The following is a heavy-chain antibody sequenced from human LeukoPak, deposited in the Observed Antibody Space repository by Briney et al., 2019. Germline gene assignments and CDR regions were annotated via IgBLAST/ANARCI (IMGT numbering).Heavy chain of an antibody. CDR2: IYSDNT. Sequence: GESLRLSCAASGFTFDKAWMSWVRQAPGKGLEWVSFIYSDNTHYSDSVKGRFTISRDNSKNTLYLQMNSLRAEDTAVYYCARRAGAYSHPYDYWGQGTLVTVSS. V-gene: IGHV3-53*01. CDR1: GFTFDKAW. CDR3: ARRAGAYSHPYDY. D-gene: IGHD4/OR15-4a*01. J-gene: IGHJ4*02.